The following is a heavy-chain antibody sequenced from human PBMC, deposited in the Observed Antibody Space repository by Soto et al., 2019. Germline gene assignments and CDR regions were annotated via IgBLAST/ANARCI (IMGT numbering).Heavy chain of an antibody. CDR3: ASGYYDFWSGLSLTPIFDYYYYGMDV. J-gene: IGHJ6*02. CDR1: GYTFTSYA. V-gene: IGHV7-4-1*01. CDR2: INTNTGNP. Sequence: QVQLVQSWSELKKPGASVKVSCKASGYTFTSYAMNWVRQAPGQGLEWMGWINTNTGNPTYAQGFTGRFVFSLDTSVSTAYLQICSLKAEDTAVYYCASGYYDFWSGLSLTPIFDYYYYGMDVWGQGTTVTVSS. D-gene: IGHD3-3*01.